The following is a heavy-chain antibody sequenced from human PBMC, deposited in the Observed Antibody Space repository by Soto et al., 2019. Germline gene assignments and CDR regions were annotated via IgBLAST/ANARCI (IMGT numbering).Heavy chain of an antibody. J-gene: IGHJ3*02. V-gene: IGHV3-15*01. CDR2: IKSKTDGGTT. D-gene: IGHD1-26*01. Sequence: GGSLRLSCAASGFTFSNAWMSWVRQAPGKGLEWVGRIKSKTDGGTTDYAAPVKGRFTISRDDSKNTLYLQMNSLKTEDTAVYYCTTDPTQPSGSYYRGDAFDIWGQGTMVTVSS. CDR3: TTDPTQPSGSYYRGDAFDI. CDR1: GFTFSNAW.